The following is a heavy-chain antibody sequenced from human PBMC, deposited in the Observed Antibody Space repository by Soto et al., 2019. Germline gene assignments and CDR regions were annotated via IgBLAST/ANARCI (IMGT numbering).Heavy chain of an antibody. V-gene: IGHV3-30*18. CDR3: AKVGAVSEYYFDY. CDR2: ISYDGSNK. J-gene: IGHJ4*02. D-gene: IGHD2-8*01. Sequence: QVQLVESGGGVVQPGRSLRLSCAASGFTFSSYGMHWVRQAPGKGLEWVAVISYDGSNKYYADSVKGRFTISRDNSKNTLYLQMNSLRAEDTAVYYCAKVGAVSEYYFDYWGQGTLVTVS. CDR1: GFTFSSYG.